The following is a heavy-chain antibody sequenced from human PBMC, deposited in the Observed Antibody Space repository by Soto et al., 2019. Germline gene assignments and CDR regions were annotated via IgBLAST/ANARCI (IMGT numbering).Heavy chain of an antibody. CDR1: GFSLSTSGVG. CDR2: IYWDDDK. V-gene: IGHV2-5*02. CDR3: ARGIIAAAGPLDYYYGMDV. D-gene: IGHD6-13*01. J-gene: IGHJ6*02. Sequence: QITLKESGPTLVKPTQTLTLTCTFSGFSLSTSGVGVGWIRQPPGKALEWLALIYWDDDKRYSPSLKSRLTITKDTSKNQVVLTMTNMDPVDTATYYCARGIIAAAGPLDYYYGMDVWGQGTTVTVSS.